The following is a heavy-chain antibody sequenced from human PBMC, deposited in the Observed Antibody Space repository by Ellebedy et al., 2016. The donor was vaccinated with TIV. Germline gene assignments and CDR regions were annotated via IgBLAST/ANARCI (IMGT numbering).Heavy chain of an antibody. CDR2: ISGSGGAT. V-gene: IGHV3-23*01. CDR3: ARFDILMTGTDGDS. J-gene: IGHJ4*02. CDR1: GFTFTNYA. Sequence: GESLKISXVVSGFTFTNYAMTWVRQAQGKGPEWVSTISGSGGATYYADSVKGRFTISRDNSKTSLYLQMNSLRVEDTAVYYCARFDILMTGTDGDSWGQGTLVTVSS. D-gene: IGHD2-8*01.